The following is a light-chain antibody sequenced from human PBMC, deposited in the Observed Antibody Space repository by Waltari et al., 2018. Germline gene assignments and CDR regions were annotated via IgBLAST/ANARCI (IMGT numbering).Light chain of an antibody. CDR2: GAS. CDR3: QQYNNWPPP. V-gene: IGKV3-15*01. Sequence: EIVMTQSPATLSVSPGERATLSCRASQRVSSNLAWYQQKPGQAPRLLIYGASTRATGIPASFSGSGSGTEFTLTISSMQSEDFAVYYCQQYNNWPPPFGQVTRLEIK. J-gene: IGKJ5*01. CDR1: QRVSSN.